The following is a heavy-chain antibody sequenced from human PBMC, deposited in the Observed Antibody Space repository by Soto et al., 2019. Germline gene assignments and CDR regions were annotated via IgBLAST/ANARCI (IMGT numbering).Heavy chain of an antibody. CDR2: INSDSSYI. V-gene: IGHV3-21*01. Sequence: EVQVVESGGGLVKPGGSLRLSCAASGFTFSSYTMNWVRQAPGKGLEWVSSINSDSSYIYYADSVKGRFTISRDNAKNSLFLQINSLRAEDTAVYYCANLNRRDYWGQGTLVTVSS. CDR3: ANLNRRDY. J-gene: IGHJ4*02. CDR1: GFTFSSYT.